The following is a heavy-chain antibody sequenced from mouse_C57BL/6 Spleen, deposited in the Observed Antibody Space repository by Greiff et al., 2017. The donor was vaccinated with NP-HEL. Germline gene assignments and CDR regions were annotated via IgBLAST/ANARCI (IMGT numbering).Heavy chain of an antibody. CDR1: GYTFTSYW. CDR2: IHPNSGST. J-gene: IGHJ2*01. CDR3: ARYGDGYGGYFDY. D-gene: IGHD2-3*01. V-gene: IGHV1-64*01. Sequence: QVQLQQSGAELVKPGASVKLSCKASGYTFTSYWMHWVKQRPGQGLEWIGMIHPNSGSTNYNEKFKSKATLTVDKSSSTAYMQLSSLTSEDSAVYYCARYGDGYGGYFDYWGQGTTLTVSS.